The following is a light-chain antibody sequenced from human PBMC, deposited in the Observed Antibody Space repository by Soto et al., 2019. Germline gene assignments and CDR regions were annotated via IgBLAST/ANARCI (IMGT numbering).Light chain of an antibody. CDR2: DVS. CDR1: SSDVGGYNY. V-gene: IGLV2-14*01. CDR3: SSYTSSSTWV. Sequence: QSVLTQPASVSGSPGQSITISCTGTSSDVGGYNYVSWYQQHPGKAPKLMIYDVSNRPSGVSNRFSGSKSGNTAALTISWLQAEDEADYYCSSYTSSSTWVFGGGTKVTV. J-gene: IGLJ3*02.